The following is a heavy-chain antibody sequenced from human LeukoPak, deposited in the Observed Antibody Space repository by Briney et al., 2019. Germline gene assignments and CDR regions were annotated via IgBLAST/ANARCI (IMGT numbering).Heavy chain of an antibody. CDR3: ARSIGRSTVPTYDAFDI. J-gene: IGHJ3*02. D-gene: IGHD4-17*01. V-gene: IGHV1-18*01. CDR2: IIAHNVNT. Sequence: ASVKVSCKASGHSFTSYGTSWVRQAPGQGLEWMGWIIAHNVNTNYAQKFQGRVTMTIDTSTNTAYMELRSLRSDDTAIYYCARSIGRSTVPTYDAFDIWGQGTMVAVSS. CDR1: GHSFTSYG.